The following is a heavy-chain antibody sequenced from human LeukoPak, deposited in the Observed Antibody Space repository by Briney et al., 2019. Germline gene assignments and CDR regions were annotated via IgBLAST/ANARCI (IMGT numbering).Heavy chain of an antibody. J-gene: IGHJ3*02. CDR2: IKEDGSEK. CDR1: GFTFSSYS. Sequence: GGSLRLSCAASGFTFSSYSMNWVRQAPGKGLEWVANIKEDGSEKYYVDSVKGRFTISRDNAKNSLYLQMNSLRAEDTAVYYCAREAAAGTISSVDAFDIWGQGTMVTVSS. V-gene: IGHV3-7*01. D-gene: IGHD6-13*01. CDR3: AREAAAGTISSVDAFDI.